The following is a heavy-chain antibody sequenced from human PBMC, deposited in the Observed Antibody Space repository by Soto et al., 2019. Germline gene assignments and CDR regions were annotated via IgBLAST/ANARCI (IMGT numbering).Heavy chain of an antibody. J-gene: IGHJ6*02. Sequence: GGSLRLSCAASGFTFSSYAMSWVRQAPGKGLEWVSAISGSGGSTYYADSVKGRFTISRDNSKNTLYLQMNSLRAEDTAVYYCAKSLQQLTTYYYYYGMDVWGQGTMVTVSS. CDR2: ISGSGGST. V-gene: IGHV3-23*01. CDR1: GFTFSSYA. D-gene: IGHD6-13*01. CDR3: AKSLQQLTTYYYYYGMDV.